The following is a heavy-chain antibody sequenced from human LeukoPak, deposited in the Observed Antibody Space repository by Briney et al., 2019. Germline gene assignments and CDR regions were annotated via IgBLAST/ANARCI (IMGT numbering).Heavy chain of an antibody. CDR2: IYYSGST. J-gene: IGHJ3*02. CDR3: ARSFRVQWPHGRAFDI. D-gene: IGHD6-19*01. V-gene: IGHV4-31*03. CDR1: GGSISSGGYY. Sequence: SQTLSLTCTVSGGSISSGGYYWSWIRQHPGKGLEWIGYIYYSGSTYYNPSLKSRVTISVDTSKKQFSLKLSSVTAADTAVYYCARSFRVQWPHGRAFDIWGQGTMVTVSS.